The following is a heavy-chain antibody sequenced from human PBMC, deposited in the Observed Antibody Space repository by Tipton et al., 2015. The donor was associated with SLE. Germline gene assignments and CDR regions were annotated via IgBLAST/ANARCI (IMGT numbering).Heavy chain of an antibody. CDR2: IYTSGST. CDR3: ARGLWFGDQTERIYYYYYMDV. Sequence: TLSLTCTVSGGSISSYYWSWIRQPAGKGLEWIGRIYTSGSTNYNPSLKSRVTMSVDTSKNQFSLKLSSVTAADTAVYYCARGLWFGDQTERIYYYYYMDVWGKGTTVTVSS. J-gene: IGHJ6*03. D-gene: IGHD3-10*01. V-gene: IGHV4-4*07. CDR1: GGSISSYY.